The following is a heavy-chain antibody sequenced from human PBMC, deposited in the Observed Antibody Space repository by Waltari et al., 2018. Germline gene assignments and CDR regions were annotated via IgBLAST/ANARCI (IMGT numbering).Heavy chain of an antibody. CDR3: ARDAVEYDILTGYYREAYFDY. CDR1: GGSFSGYY. V-gene: IGHV4-34*01. Sequence: QVQLQQWGAGLLKPSETLSLTCAVYGGSFSGYYWSWIRQPPGKGLEWIGEINHSGSTNYNPSLKSRVTISVDTSKNQFSLKLSSVTAADTAVYYCARDAVEYDILTGYYREAYFDYWGQGTLVTVSS. J-gene: IGHJ4*02. CDR2: INHSGST. D-gene: IGHD3-9*01.